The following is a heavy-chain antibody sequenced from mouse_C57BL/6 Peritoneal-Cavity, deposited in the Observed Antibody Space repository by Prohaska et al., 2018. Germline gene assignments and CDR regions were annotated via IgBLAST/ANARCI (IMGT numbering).Heavy chain of an antibody. Sequence: SVKMSCKASGYTLTSYWITWVKQRPGQGLEWIGDIYPGSGSTNYNEKFKSKATLTVDTSSSTAYMQLSSLTSEDSAVYYCANQAYFDYWGQGTTLTVSS. D-gene: IGHD3-2*02. V-gene: IGHV1-55*01. CDR1: GYTLTSYW. CDR2: IYPGSGST. J-gene: IGHJ2*01. CDR3: ANQAYFDY.